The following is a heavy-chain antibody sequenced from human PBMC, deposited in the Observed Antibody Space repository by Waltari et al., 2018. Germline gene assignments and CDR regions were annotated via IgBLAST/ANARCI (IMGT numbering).Heavy chain of an antibody. CDR2: IKRSADGGAA. CDR1: VFTFFYTW. J-gene: IGHJ5*02. Sequence: EVQLVESGGGLVKPGGSLILSCAASVFTFFYTWMTWVRQAPGRGLEWVGRIKRSADGGAAEYAPPVNGRFIISRDDSTSTLYLQMNSLKSEDTAVYYCITDPANAYVRWFDPWGQGTLVTVSS. V-gene: IGHV3-15*01. CDR3: ITDPANAYVRWFDP. D-gene: IGHD2-2*01.